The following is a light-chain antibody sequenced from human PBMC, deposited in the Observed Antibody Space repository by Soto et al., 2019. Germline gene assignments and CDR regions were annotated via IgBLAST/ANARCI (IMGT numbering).Light chain of an antibody. V-gene: IGKV3-20*01. CDR3: QQYDNSPLT. CDR1: QSVSSSS. J-gene: IGKJ4*01. CDR2: GAS. Sequence: IVLTQSPGTLSLSPGERAALSCRASQSVSSSSLAWYQQKPGQAPRLLIYGASNRATGIPDRFSGSGSGTDFTLTISRLEPEDFAVYYCQQYDNSPLTFGGGTKVDIK.